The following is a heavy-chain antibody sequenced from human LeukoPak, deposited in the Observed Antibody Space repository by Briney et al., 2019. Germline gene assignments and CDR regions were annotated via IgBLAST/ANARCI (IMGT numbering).Heavy chain of an antibody. CDR2: IYYSGST. CDR3: ARHLKRVAGQFDY. CDR1: GGSISSSSYY. D-gene: IGHD6-19*01. J-gene: IGHJ4*02. V-gene: IGHV4-39*01. Sequence: PSETLSLTCTVSGGSISSSSYYWGWIRQPPGKGLEWIGSIYYSGSTYYNPSLKSRVTISVDTSKNQFSLKLSSVTAADTAVYYCARHLKRVAGQFDYWGQGTLVTVSS.